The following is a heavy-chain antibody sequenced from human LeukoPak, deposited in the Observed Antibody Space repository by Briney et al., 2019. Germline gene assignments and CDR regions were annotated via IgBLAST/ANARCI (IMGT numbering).Heavy chain of an antibody. Sequence: ASVKVSCKATGYTFTDYYMHWVRQAPGQGLEWMGWINPNHGGTNYAQKFQGRVTMTTDTSISTAYMEVSRLRSDDTAVYYCARVRIGQQLDKYYYYAMDVWGQGTTVTVSS. D-gene: IGHD6-13*01. V-gene: IGHV1-2*02. CDR2: INPNHGGT. CDR3: ARVRIGQQLDKYYYYAMDV. J-gene: IGHJ6*02. CDR1: GYTFTDYY.